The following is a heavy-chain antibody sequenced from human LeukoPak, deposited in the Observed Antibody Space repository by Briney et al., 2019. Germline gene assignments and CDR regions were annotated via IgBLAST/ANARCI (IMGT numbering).Heavy chain of an antibody. D-gene: IGHD3-22*01. V-gene: IGHV4-30-4*07. J-gene: IGHJ4*02. CDR3: ARGSVGSGYYVENYFDY. CDR2: IYYSGST. CDR1: GVSISSDGYS. Sequence: PSETLSLTCAVSGVSISSDGYSWSWLRQPPGQGLEWIGYIYYSGSTYYNPSLKSRVTISVATSKNQFSLKLSSVTAADTAVYYWARGSVGSGYYVENYFDYWGQGTLGTVSS.